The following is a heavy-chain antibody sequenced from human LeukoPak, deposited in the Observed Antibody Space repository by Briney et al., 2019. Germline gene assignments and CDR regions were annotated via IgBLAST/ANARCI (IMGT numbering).Heavy chain of an antibody. Sequence: ASVKVSCKASGYTFSGYYMHWVRQAPGQGLEWMGWINPNSGGTYYAQKFQGRVTMTRDTSISTAYMELSRLRSEDTAVYYCARVGDSYGFDYWGQGTLVTVSS. D-gene: IGHD5-18*01. V-gene: IGHV1-2*02. CDR1: GYTFSGYY. CDR3: ARVGDSYGFDY. CDR2: INPNSGGT. J-gene: IGHJ4*02.